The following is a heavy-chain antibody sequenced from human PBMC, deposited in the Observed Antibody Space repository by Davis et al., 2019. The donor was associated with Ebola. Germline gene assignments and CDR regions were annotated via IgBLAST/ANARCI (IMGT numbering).Heavy chain of an antibody. CDR1: GYSFTSYW. CDR3: ARHLSITIFGVVTADYYYMDV. CDR2: IDPSDSYT. Sequence: GGSLRLSCKGSGYSFTSYWISWVRQMPGKGLEWMGRIDPSDSYTNYSPSFQGHVTISADKSISTAYLQWSSLKASDTAMYYCARHLSITIFGVVTADYYYMDVWGKGTTVTVSS. V-gene: IGHV5-10-1*01. J-gene: IGHJ6*03. D-gene: IGHD3-3*01.